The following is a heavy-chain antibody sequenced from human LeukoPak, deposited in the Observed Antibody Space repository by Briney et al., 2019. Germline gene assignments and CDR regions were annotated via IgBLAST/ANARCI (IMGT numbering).Heavy chain of an antibody. V-gene: IGHV4-34*01. Sequence: SETLSLTCAVYGGSFSGYYWSWIRQPPGKGLEWIGEINHSGSTNYNPSLKSRVTVSVDTSKNQFSLKLSSVTAADTAVYYCARGLRDYDSSGYYFDYWGQGTLVTVSS. CDR3: ARGLRDYDSSGYYFDY. J-gene: IGHJ4*02. D-gene: IGHD3-22*01. CDR1: GGSFSGYY. CDR2: INHSGST.